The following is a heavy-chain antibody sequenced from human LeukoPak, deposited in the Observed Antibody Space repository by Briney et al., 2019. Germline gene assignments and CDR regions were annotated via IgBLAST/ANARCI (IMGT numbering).Heavy chain of an antibody. J-gene: IGHJ4*02. D-gene: IGHD6-13*01. CDR3: ARGEAAAGTDHFDY. V-gene: IGHV6-1*01. CDR2: TYYRSKWYN. Sequence: SQTLSLTCAISGDSFSSNSAAWIWLRQSPSRGLEWLGRTYYRSKWYNDYAVSVKSRITINPDTSKDQFSLQLNSVTPEDTAVYYCARGEAAAGTDHFDYWGQGTLVTVSS. CDR1: GDSFSSNSAA.